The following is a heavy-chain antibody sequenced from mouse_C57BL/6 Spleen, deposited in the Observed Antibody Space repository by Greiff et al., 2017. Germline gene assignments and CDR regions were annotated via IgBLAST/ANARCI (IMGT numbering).Heavy chain of an antibody. Sequence: EVQLMESGGGLVQPGGSLSLSCAASGFTFTAYYMSWVRQPPGKALEWLGFIRNKANGYTTEYSASVKGRFTISRDNSQSILYLQMNALRAEDSATYYCAISPSTMFTTAAPLAYWGQGTLVTVSA. V-gene: IGHV7-3*01. D-gene: IGHD2-2*01. J-gene: IGHJ3*01. CDR3: AISPSTMFTTAAPLAY. CDR2: IRNKANGYTT. CDR1: GFTFTAYY.